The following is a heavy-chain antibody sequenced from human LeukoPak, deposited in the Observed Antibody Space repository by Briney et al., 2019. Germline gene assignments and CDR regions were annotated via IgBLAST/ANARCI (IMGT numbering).Heavy chain of an antibody. CDR1: GGSFSGYY. CDR3: ARAGAVAGGKNAFDI. Sequence: PETLSLTCAVYGGSFSGYYWSWIRQLPGKGLEWIGEINHSGSTNYNPSLKSRVTISVDTSKNQFSLKLSSVTAADTAVYYCARAGAVAGGKNAFDIWGQGTMVTVSS. J-gene: IGHJ3*02. V-gene: IGHV4-34*01. CDR2: INHSGST. D-gene: IGHD6-19*01.